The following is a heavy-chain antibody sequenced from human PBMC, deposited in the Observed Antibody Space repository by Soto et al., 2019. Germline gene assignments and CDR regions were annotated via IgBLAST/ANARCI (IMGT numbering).Heavy chain of an antibody. D-gene: IGHD3-16*01. CDR2: INHSGST. CDR1: GGSFSGYY. J-gene: IGHJ4*02. V-gene: IGHV4-34*01. Sequence: SETLSLTCAVYGGSFSGYYWSWIRQPPGKGLEWIGEINHSGSTNYNPSLKSRVTISVDTSKNQFSLKLSSVTAADTAVYYCVLYDYVWGSNSYWGQGTLVTVSS. CDR3: VLYDYVWGSNSY.